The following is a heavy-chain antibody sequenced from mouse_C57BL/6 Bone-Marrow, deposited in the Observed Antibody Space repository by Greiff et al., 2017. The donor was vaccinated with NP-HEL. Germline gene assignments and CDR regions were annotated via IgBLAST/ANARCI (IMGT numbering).Heavy chain of an antibody. V-gene: IGHV1-54*01. CDR3: ARGVGPYYFDY. J-gene: IGHJ2*01. CDR1: GYAFTNYL. CDR2: INPGGGGT. Sequence: VKLMESGAELVRPGTSVKVSCKASGYAFTNYLIEWVKQRPGQGLEWIGVINPGGGGTNYNEKFKGKATLTVDKSSSTAYMQRSSLTSEDSAVYFCARGVGPYYFDYWGQGTTLTVSS. D-gene: IGHD4-1*01.